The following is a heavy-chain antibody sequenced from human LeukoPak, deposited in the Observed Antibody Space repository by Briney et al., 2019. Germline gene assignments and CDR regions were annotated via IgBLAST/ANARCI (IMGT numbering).Heavy chain of an antibody. CDR1: GGSISSDY. D-gene: IGHD4-11*01. CDR2: TYYSGRT. CDR3: ARGFYSPHY. Sequence: SDTLSLTCTVSGGSISSDYWSWIRQPPGKGLEWIGYTYYSGRTYYNPSLKSRVTISVDTSKNQFSLKLSSVTAADTAVYYCARGFYSPHYWGQGTLVSVSS. J-gene: IGHJ4*02. V-gene: IGHV4-59*01.